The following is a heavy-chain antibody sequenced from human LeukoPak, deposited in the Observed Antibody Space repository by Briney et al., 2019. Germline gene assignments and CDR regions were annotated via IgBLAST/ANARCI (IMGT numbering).Heavy chain of an antibody. CDR2: INPSGGST. Sequence: ASVKVSCKASGYTFTSYYMHWVRQAPGQGLEWMGIINPSGGSTSYAQKFQGRVTITRDTSASTAYMELSSLRSEDTAVYYCAMEGAAAGFDYWGQGTLVTVSS. V-gene: IGHV1-46*01. D-gene: IGHD6-13*01. CDR1: GYTFTSYY. CDR3: AMEGAAAGFDY. J-gene: IGHJ4*02.